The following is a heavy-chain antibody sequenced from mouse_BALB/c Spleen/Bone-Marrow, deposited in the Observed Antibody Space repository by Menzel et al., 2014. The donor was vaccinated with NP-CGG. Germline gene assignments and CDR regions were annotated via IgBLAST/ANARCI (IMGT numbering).Heavy chain of an antibody. V-gene: IGHV14-3*02. Sequence: VQLQQSGAELVKPGASVKLSCTGSGFNSKDTFMHWVKQRPEQGLEWIGRIDPANGNTKYDPKFQGKATITADTSSNTAYLQLTSLTSEDTAVYYCTRGEDYWGQGTTLAVSS. CDR3: TRGEDY. CDR1: GFNSKDTF. J-gene: IGHJ2*01. CDR2: IDPANGNT.